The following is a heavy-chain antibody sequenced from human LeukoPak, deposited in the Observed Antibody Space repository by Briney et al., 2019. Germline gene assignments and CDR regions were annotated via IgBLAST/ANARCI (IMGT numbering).Heavy chain of an antibody. V-gene: IGHV4-4*07. CDR2: IYTSGST. CDR1: GGSISSYY. CDR3: ARDGPGSGGYFLSFDY. J-gene: IGHJ4*02. Sequence: SEALSLTCTVSGGSISSYYWSWIRQPAGKGLEWIGRIYTSGSTNYNPSLKSRVTMSVDTSKNQFSLKLSSVTAADTAVYYCARDGPGSGGYFLSFDYWGQGTLVTVSS. D-gene: IGHD2-21*02.